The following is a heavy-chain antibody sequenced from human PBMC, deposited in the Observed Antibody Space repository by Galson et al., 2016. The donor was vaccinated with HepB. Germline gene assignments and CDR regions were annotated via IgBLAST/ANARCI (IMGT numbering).Heavy chain of an antibody. CDR2: IKQDGRDE. J-gene: IGHJ6*02. V-gene: IGHV3-7*01. Sequence: SLRLSCAASGFTFDSYWMNWVRQAPGKGLEWVADIKQDGRDEDYLGSVRGRFTISRDNAKNSLYLQMNSLRAEETAVYFCARGAGQRVLRYYHGMDVWGQGTTVTVSS. CDR3: ARGAGQRVLRYYHGMDV. D-gene: IGHD4/OR15-4a*01. CDR1: GFTFDSYW.